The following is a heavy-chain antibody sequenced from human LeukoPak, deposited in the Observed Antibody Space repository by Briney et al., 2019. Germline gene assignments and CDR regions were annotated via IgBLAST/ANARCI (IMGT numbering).Heavy chain of an antibody. J-gene: IGHJ4*02. CDR1: GFTFSDYA. CDR2: INDGGVRT. V-gene: IGHV3-23*01. D-gene: IGHD6-19*01. CDR3: APRIAVAGTLADY. Sequence: GGSLRLSCAASGFTFSDYAMTWVRQAPGKGLEWVSVINDGGVRTFYADSVKGRFTISRDNSKNTLYLQMNSLRAEDTAVYYCAPRIAVAGTLADYWGQGTLVTVSS.